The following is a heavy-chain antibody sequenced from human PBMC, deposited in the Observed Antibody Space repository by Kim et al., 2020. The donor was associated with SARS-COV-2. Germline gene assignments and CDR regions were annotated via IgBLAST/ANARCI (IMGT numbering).Heavy chain of an antibody. CDR1: GYTFTTYW. CDR3: ARLGYDSSIHPGMDV. J-gene: IGHJ6*02. V-gene: IGHV5-51*01. CDR2: ISPSDFDS. Sequence: GESLKISCKGSGYTFTTYWIGWVRQMPGKGLEWMGIISPSDFDSRYSPSFQGQITISADKSISTAYLQWSSLKASDTAMYYCARLGYDSSIHPGMDVWGQGTTVTVSS. D-gene: IGHD3-22*01.